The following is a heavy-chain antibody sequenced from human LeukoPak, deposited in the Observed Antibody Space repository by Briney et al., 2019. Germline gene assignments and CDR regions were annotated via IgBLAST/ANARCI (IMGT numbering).Heavy chain of an antibody. CDR1: GFTLSDYG. J-gene: IGHJ4*02. V-gene: IGHV3-30*18. CDR2: LSYDGGNK. D-gene: IGHD5-18*01. Sequence: GGSLKLSCAASGFTLSDYGVHWVRQAPGKGLEWVAVLSYDGGNKYYADSVQGRFSVSRDDSKSTLYLQMSSLRIEDTAVYFCAKSGGLYTYGPRFDDWGQGTLVTVSS. CDR3: AKSGGLYTYGPRFDD.